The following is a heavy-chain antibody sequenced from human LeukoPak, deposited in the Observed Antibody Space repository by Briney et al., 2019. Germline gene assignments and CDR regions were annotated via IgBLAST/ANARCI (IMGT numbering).Heavy chain of an antibody. CDR1: GFTFSSYW. Sequence: GGSLRLSCAASGFTFSSYWMSWVRQAPGKGLQWVSGISSSGGSTYYVDSVKGRFTISTDNSKNTLYLQMNSLRAEDTAVYYCARSLSSRFSGPRRPYYFDSWGQGTLVTVSS. V-gene: IGHV3-23*01. J-gene: IGHJ4*02. CDR2: ISSSGGST. CDR3: ARSLSSRFSGPRRPYYFDS. D-gene: IGHD3-16*02.